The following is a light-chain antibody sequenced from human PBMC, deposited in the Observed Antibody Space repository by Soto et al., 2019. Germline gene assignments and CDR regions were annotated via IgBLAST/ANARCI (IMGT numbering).Light chain of an antibody. V-gene: IGLV1-40*01. CDR3: QSYDSSLSGYV. CDR1: SSNIGAGYD. Sequence: QSVLTQPPSVSGAPGQRVTISCTGSSSNIGAGYDVHWYQQLPGTAHKLLIYGNSNRPSGVPDRFSGSKSGTSASLAITGLQAEDEADYYCQSYDSSLSGYVCGTGTKLTVL. J-gene: IGLJ1*01. CDR2: GNS.